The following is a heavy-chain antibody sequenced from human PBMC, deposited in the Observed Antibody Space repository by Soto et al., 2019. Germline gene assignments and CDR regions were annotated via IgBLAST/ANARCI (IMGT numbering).Heavy chain of an antibody. CDR1: GDPISDYY. D-gene: IGHD2-2*01. CDR3: AREHQSWFDP. J-gene: IGHJ5*02. V-gene: IGHV4-59*01. CDR2: IHYSGST. Sequence: QVQLQESGPGLVKPSETLSLTCTVSGDPISDYYWSWIRQSPGQGLEWIGYIHYSGSTKYNPTLKSRVTVSVDTSKSQISLKLSAVTAADTAVYHCAREHQSWFDPWGQGTLVTVSS.